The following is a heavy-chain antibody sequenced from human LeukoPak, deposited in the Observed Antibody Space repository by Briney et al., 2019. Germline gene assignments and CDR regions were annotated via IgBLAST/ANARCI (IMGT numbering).Heavy chain of an antibody. CDR1: GFTFSIYG. CDR2: ISDNGGNT. D-gene: IGHD6-6*01. CDR3: ARDWVIAARPTYNWFDP. J-gene: IGHJ5*02. Sequence: GGSLRLSCAASGFTFSIYGMGWVRQAPGKGLEWVSSISDNGGNTYYADSAKGRFTISRDNSKNTLYLQMTSLRAEDTALYYCARDWVIAARPTYNWFDPWGQGTLVTVSS. V-gene: IGHV3-23*01.